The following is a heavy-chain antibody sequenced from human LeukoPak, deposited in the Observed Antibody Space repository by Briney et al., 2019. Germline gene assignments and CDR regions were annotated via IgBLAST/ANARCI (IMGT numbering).Heavy chain of an antibody. CDR3: ARERVLYY. CDR1: GLIFSIYE. V-gene: IGHV3-48*03. CDR2: ISSGGSTI. D-gene: IGHD2-15*01. Sequence: GGSLRLSCAASGLIFSIYEMNWVRQAPGKGLEWVSYISSGGSTIYYADSMKGRFTISRDNAKNSVYLQMNSLRAEDTAVYYCARERVLYYWGQGNLVTVSS. J-gene: IGHJ4*02.